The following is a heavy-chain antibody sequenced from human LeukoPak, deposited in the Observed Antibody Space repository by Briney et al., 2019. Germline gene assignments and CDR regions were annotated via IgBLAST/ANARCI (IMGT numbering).Heavy chain of an antibody. CDR1: GYTFTGYY. CDR3: ARDRVDIVLMVYALRSTPHFDY. D-gene: IGHD2-8*01. CDR2: INPNSGGT. Sequence: ASVKVSCKASGYTFTGYYMHWVRQAPGQGLEWMGWINPNSGGTNYAQKFQGRVTMTRDTSISTAYMELSRLRSDDTAVYYCARDRVDIVLMVYALRSTPHFDYWGQGTLVTVSS. V-gene: IGHV1-2*02. J-gene: IGHJ4*02.